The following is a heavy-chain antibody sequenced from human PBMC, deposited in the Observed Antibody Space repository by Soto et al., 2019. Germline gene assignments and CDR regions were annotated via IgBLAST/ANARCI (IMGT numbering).Heavy chain of an antibody. J-gene: IGHJ6*02. CDR1: GFTFSSYS. CDR2: ISSSSSYI. CDR3: ARDATIAARGVIYYGMDV. D-gene: IGHD6-6*01. V-gene: IGHV3-21*01. Sequence: GGSLRLSCAASGFTFSSYSMNWVRPAPGKGLEWVSSISSSSSYIYYADSVKGRFTISRDNAKNSLYLQMNSLRAEDTAVYYCARDATIAARGVIYYGMDVWGQGTTVTVSS.